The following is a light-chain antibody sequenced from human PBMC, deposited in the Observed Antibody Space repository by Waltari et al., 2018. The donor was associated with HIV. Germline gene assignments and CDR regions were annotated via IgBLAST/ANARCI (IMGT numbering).Light chain of an antibody. CDR2: DVT. CDR3: SSYTASNTLWV. Sequence: QSALTQPASVSGSRGQSITMSCTGTSSDIGAYNHVSWFQQRPGKAPKLIIYDVTRRASGVSKPFSASKSGITASLTISGLQADDEGDYYCSSYTASNTLWVFGGGTKLTVL. CDR1: SSDIGAYNH. J-gene: IGLJ3*02. V-gene: IGLV2-14*03.